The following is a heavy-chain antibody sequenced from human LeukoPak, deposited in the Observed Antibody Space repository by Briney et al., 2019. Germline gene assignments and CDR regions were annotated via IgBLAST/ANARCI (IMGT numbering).Heavy chain of an antibody. Sequence: ASVKVSCKASGYTFTSYGISWVRRAPGQGLELMGWISAYNGNTNYAQKLQGRVTMTTDTSTSTAYMELRSLRSDDTAVYYCARWHKQYGSGSYYKVWGQGTLVTVSS. CDR1: GYTFTSYG. CDR2: ISAYNGNT. CDR3: ARWHKQYGSGSYYKV. J-gene: IGHJ4*02. D-gene: IGHD3-10*01. V-gene: IGHV1-18*01.